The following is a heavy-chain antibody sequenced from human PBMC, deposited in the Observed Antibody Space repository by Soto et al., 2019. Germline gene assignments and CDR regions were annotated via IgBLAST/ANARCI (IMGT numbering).Heavy chain of an antibody. CDR1: GFTFSSYG. D-gene: IGHD3-22*01. J-gene: IGHJ4*01. V-gene: IGHV3-30*18. Sequence: GGSLRLSCAASGFTFSSYGMHWVRQAPGKGLEWVAVISYDGSNKYYADSVKGRFTISRDNSKNTLYLQMNSLRAEDTAVYYCAKLYIGSSGHPIGYWGHGTLFPV. CDR3: AKLYIGSSGHPIGY. CDR2: ISYDGSNK.